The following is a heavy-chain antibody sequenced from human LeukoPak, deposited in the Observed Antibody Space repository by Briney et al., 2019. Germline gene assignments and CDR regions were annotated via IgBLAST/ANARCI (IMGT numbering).Heavy chain of an antibody. D-gene: IGHD3-9*01. V-gene: IGHV4-61*01. CDR2: IYYSGST. CDR1: GGSISSSSYY. J-gene: IGHJ4*02. Sequence: SETLSLTCTVSGGSISSSSYYWSWIRQPPGKGLEWIGYIYYSGSTNYNPSLKSRVTISVDMSKNQFSLKLSSVSAADTAVYYCARAKTYYDTWDYWGQGTLVTVSS. CDR3: ARAKTYYDTWDY.